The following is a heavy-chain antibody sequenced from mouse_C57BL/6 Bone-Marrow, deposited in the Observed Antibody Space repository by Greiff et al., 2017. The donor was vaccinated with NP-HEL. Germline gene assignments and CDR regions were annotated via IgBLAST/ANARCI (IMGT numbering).Heavy chain of an antibody. Sequence: QVQLQQPGPELVRPGSSVKLSCKASGYTFTSYWMDWVKQRPGQGLEWIGNIYPSDSETHYNQKFKDKATLTVAKSSSTAYMQLSSLTSEDSSVYYCAGFSLGQDFDYWGQGTTLTVSS. CDR2: IYPSDSET. CDR3: AGFSLGQDFDY. V-gene: IGHV1-61*01. CDR1: GYTFTSYW. D-gene: IGHD4-1*01. J-gene: IGHJ2*01.